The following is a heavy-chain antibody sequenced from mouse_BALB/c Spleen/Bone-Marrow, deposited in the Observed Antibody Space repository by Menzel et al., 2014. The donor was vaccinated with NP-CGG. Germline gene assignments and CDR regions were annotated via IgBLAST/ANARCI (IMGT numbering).Heavy chain of an antibody. CDR3: AREADGYYVGAMDY. D-gene: IGHD2-3*01. Sequence: EVQLQQSGSELGKPGASVKMSCKASGYTFSSYVIHWVKQKPGQGLEWIGYINPYNDGTKYNEKFKGKATLTSDKSSSTAYIDLSSLTSEDSAVYYCAREADGYYVGAMDYWGQGTSVTVSS. J-gene: IGHJ4*01. V-gene: IGHV1-14*01. CDR2: INPYNDGT. CDR1: GYTFSSYV.